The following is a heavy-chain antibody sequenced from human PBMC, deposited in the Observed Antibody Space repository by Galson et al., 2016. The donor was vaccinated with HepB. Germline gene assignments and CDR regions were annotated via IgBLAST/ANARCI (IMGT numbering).Heavy chain of an antibody. D-gene: IGHD5-24*01. Sequence: QSGAEVKKPGESLKISCKGSGYSFSKSWINWVRQMPGKGLEWMGIIYPGDSDTRYSPSFQGQVTISADKPINTAFLQWSSLKASDTAIYYCARSTSLEAYDYYGMDVWGQGTTVTVSS. V-gene: IGHV5-51*01. J-gene: IGHJ6*02. CDR3: ARSTSLEAYDYYGMDV. CDR1: GYSFSKSW. CDR2: IYPGDSDT.